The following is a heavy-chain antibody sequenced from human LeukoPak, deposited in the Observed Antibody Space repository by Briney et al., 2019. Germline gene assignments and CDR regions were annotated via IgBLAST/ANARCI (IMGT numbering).Heavy chain of an antibody. J-gene: IGHJ2*01. V-gene: IGHV3-7*01. CDR2: IKQDGSEK. Sequence: GGSLRFSCAASGFTFSSYWMSWVRQAPGKGLEWVANIKQDGSEKYYVDSVKGRFTISRDNAKNSLYLQMNSLRAEDTAVYYCARLIGYYDFWSGYYLPGWYFDLWGRGTLVTVSS. D-gene: IGHD3-3*01. CDR3: ARLIGYYDFWSGYYLPGWYFDL. CDR1: GFTFSSYW.